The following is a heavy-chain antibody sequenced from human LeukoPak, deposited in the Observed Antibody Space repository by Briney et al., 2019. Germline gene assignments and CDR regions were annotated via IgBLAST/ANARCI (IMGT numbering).Heavy chain of an antibody. Sequence: TSETLSLTCTVSGGSIRSSYYYWGWIRQPPGKGLGWIGSIYDSGSTYYNPSLKSRVTISVDTSKNQFSPKLSSVTAADTAVYYCASGLYYYDSSGYYYDPIDYWGQGTLVTVSS. D-gene: IGHD3-22*01. V-gene: IGHV4-39*07. CDR3: ASGLYYYDSSGYYYDPIDY. CDR1: GGSIRSSYYY. J-gene: IGHJ4*02. CDR2: IYDSGST.